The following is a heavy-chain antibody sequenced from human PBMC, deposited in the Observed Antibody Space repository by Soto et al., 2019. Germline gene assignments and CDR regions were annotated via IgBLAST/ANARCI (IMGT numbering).Heavy chain of an antibody. V-gene: IGHV5-51*01. CDR1: GYTFSNFW. Sequence: GESLKISCQCSGYTFSNFWIACVRQLPGKGLEWIGIIYPGDYETRYSPSFHGKVTISADRSIGTAYLQWSSLEASDSAFYFCARSPRSSPYFDYWGKGALVTVSS. J-gene: IGHJ4*02. D-gene: IGHD6-13*01. CDR3: ARSPRSSPYFDY. CDR2: IYPGDYET.